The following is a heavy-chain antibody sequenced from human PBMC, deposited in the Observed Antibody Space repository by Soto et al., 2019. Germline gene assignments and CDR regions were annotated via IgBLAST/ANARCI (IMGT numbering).Heavy chain of an antibody. V-gene: IGHV4-59*08. J-gene: IGHJ5*02. Sequence: QLQLQESGPGLVKPSETLSLTCPVSGGSISGYYWSWLRQPPGKGLEWIAFIHYTGSSNSNPSLKSRVTISVDTSKNQFSLKLSSVTAADTAVYYCARHSNEYRKSLDSWGQGTRVTVSS. CDR2: IHYTGSS. D-gene: IGHD5-18*01. CDR3: ARHSNEYRKSLDS. CDR1: GGSISGYY.